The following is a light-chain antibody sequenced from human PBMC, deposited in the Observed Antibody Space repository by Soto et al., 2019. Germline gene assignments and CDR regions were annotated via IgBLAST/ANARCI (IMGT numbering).Light chain of an antibody. CDR3: QSYDSSLSGSYV. J-gene: IGLJ1*01. V-gene: IGLV1-40*01. CDR1: SSNIGAGYD. CDR2: DNT. Sequence: QSVLTQPPSGSGAPGQRITISCTGSSSNIGAGYDVHWYQQLPGTAPKLLIYDNTNRPSGVPDRFSGSKSGTSASLAITGLQAEDEADYYCQSYDSSLSGSYVFGTGTKVTVL.